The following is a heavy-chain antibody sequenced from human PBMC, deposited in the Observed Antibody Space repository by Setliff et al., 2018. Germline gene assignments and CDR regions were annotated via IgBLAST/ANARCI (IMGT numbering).Heavy chain of an antibody. CDR2: VYTSWST. J-gene: IGHJ6*04. D-gene: IGHD3-3*01. CDR3: ARMTGFLYMDV. CDR1: GGSFTPYY. Sequence: SSETLSLTCTVSGGSFTPYYWSWIRQPPGKGLEWIGYVYTSWSTNYNPSRKSRVTISLDTSKSQFFLKLNSVTAADTAVYYCARMTGFLYMDVWGKGTPVTVSS. V-gene: IGHV4-4*08.